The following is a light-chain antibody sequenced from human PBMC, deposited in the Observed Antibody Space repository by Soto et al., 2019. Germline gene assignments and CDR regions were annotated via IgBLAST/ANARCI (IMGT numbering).Light chain of an antibody. V-gene: IGKV1-5*01. CDR2: DAS. J-gene: IGKJ1*01. CDR3: QQYDSLPRT. Sequence: DIQMTQSPSTLSASVGDRVTITCRASQSISSWLAWYQQKPGKAPKLLIYDASSLESGVPSRFSGSGSGTDFTFTISSLQPEEIATYYCQQYDSLPRTFGQGTKVEIK. CDR1: QSISSW.